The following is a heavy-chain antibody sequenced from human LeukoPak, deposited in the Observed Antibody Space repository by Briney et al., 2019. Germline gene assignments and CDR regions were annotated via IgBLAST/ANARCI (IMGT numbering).Heavy chain of an antibody. Sequence: ASVKVSCKASGVTFSSYAISWVRQAPGQGLEWMGLISTYNGNTKYTQKLQGRVTMTTDTSTSTAFMELRSLRSDDTAVYYCARDRAGGTDDYWGQGTLITVSS. J-gene: IGHJ4*02. D-gene: IGHD1-26*01. CDR3: ARDRAGGTDDY. CDR1: GVTFSSYA. CDR2: ISTYNGNT. V-gene: IGHV1-18*01.